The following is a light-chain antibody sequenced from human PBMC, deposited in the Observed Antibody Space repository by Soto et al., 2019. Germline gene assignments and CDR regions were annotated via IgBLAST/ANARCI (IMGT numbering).Light chain of an antibody. CDR2: RSN. V-gene: IGLV1-47*03. J-gene: IGLJ1*01. Sequence: QSVLTQPPSASWTPGQRVTMSCSGSSSNIGSNDVYWYQQLPGTAPRLLIYRSNHRPSGVPDRFSGSKSDTSASLAISGLWSEDEADYFWETWDDSLSGHYVVETGTKVTVL. CDR1: SSNIGSND. CDR3: ETWDDSLSGHYV.